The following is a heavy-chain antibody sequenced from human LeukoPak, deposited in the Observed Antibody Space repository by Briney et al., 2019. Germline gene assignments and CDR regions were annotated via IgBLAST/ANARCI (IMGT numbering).Heavy chain of an antibody. D-gene: IGHD4-17*01. CDR1: GDSVSSNNAA. CDR2: TCYRSKWYH. CDR3: AREVNGAFTRSWFDP. Sequence: SQTLSLTCAISGDSVSSNNAAWVWIRQSPSRGLEWLGRTCYRSKWYHDYAVSVKSRISFNPDTSKNQFFLQLNSVTPEDTAVYYCAREVNGAFTRSWFDPWGQGTRVTVS. V-gene: IGHV6-1*01. J-gene: IGHJ5*02.